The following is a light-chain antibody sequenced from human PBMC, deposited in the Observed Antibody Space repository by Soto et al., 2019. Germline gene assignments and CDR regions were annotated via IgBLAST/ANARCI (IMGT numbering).Light chain of an antibody. V-gene: IGKV3-15*01. Sequence: EIVMTQYPATLSVYPVERATLSCRASQSVSSNLAWYQQKPGQAPRLLIYGASTRATGIPARFSGSGSGTEFTLTISSLQSEDCAVYYCQQYNNWLFTFGGGTKVEIK. CDR1: QSVSSN. CDR3: QQYNNWLFT. CDR2: GAS. J-gene: IGKJ4*01.